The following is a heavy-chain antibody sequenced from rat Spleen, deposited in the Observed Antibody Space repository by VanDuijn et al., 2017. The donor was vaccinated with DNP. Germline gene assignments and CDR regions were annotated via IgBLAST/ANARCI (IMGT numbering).Heavy chain of an antibody. CDR1: GFTFSDYN. CDR2: ITNTGGNT. Sequence: EVQLVESGGDSVQPGRSLKLSCAASGFTFSDYNMAWIRQAPGKGLEWIASITNTGGNTYYRDSVKGRFTISRDNAKNILYLQMDSLRSEDTATYYCARPDYSDGSYYYGWFAYWGQGTLVTVSS. J-gene: IGHJ3*01. CDR3: ARPDYSDGSYYYGWFAY. D-gene: IGHD1-12*02. V-gene: IGHV5-25*01.